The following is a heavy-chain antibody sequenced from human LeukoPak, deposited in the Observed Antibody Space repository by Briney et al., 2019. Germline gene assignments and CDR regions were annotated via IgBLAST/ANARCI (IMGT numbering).Heavy chain of an antibody. D-gene: IGHD1-7*01. CDR1: GYTFTDYY. Sequence: ASVKVSCKVSGYTFTDYYMHWVRQAPGKGLEWMGFVDPEDGETIYAEKFQGRVTITADTSTDTAYMELSSLRSEDTAVYYCATAEELRESYFDYWGQGTLVTVSS. V-gene: IGHV1-69-2*01. CDR3: ATAEELRESYFDY. J-gene: IGHJ4*02. CDR2: VDPEDGET.